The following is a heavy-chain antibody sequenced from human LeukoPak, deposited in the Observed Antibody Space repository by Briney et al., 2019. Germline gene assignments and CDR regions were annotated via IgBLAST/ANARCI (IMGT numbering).Heavy chain of an antibody. CDR3: SVTPYAEYFQH. CDR1: GIILIRYW. CDR2: IKEDGGEK. D-gene: IGHD2-21*02. Sequence: QPGGSLRLSCAGSGIILIRYWMSWVRQAPGKGLEWVANIKEDGGEKYYVDSVKGRFSISIDNAKNSIYLQMNSLRGEDTAVYYCSVTPYAEYFQHWGQGTLVTVSS. V-gene: IGHV3-7*01. J-gene: IGHJ1*01.